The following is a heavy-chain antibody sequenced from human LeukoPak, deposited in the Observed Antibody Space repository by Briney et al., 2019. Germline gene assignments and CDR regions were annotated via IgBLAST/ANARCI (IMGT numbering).Heavy chain of an antibody. J-gene: IGHJ4*02. V-gene: IGHV3-23*01. CDR1: GFTYSSYA. D-gene: IGHD5-24*01. CDR3: AKGDGFDY. Sequence: QPGGPLRLSCAASGFTYSSYAMSWVRQAPGKGLEWVSAISGSGGSTYYADSVEGLFHISRENSRNTLYLQMNSLRAVDTAVYYCAKGDGFDYWGQGTLVTVSS. CDR2: ISGSGGST.